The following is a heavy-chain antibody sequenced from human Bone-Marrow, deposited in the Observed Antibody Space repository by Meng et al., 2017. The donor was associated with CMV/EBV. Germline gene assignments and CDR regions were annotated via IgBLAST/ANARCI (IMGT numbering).Heavy chain of an antibody. CDR2: IYYSGNT. CDR3: ARAASSSPGWFDP. J-gene: IGHJ5*02. V-gene: IGHV4-59*01. D-gene: IGHD6-13*01. CDR1: GGSISSFY. Sequence: SETLSLTCTVSGGSISSFYWSWIRQPQGKGLEWIGYIYYSGNTNYSPSLKSRVTISVDTSKNQFSLKLSSVTAADTAVYYCARAASSSPGWFDPWGQGTLVTVSS.